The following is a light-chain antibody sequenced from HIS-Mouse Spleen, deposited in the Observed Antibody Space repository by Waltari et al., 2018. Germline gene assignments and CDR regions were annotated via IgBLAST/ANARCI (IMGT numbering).Light chain of an antibody. Sequence: QSVLTQPPSASGTPGQRVTTSCCGSSSHIGSNYVSWYPPPPGTAPKLLIYRNNQRPSGVPNRFSGSKSGTSASLAISGLRSEDEADYYCCSYAGSSTWVFGGGTKLTVL. CDR1: SSHIGSNY. CDR2: RNN. V-gene: IGLV1-47*01. J-gene: IGLJ3*02. CDR3: CSYAGSSTWV.